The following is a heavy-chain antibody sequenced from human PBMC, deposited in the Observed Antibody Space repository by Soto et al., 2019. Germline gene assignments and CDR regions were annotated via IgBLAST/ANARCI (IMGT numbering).Heavy chain of an antibody. CDR3: ARTSVDYGLSKYSQH. Sequence: QVQLQESGPGLVEPSQTLSLICTVSGGSISSCDYYWSWIRQLPGKGLEWIGYIYYSGTTFHNPSLKRRVSISVDTSKNLFSLKLSSMTAADTAVYYCARTSVDYGLSKYSQHWGQGTLVTVSS. V-gene: IGHV4-31*03. CDR2: IYYSGTT. CDR1: GGSISSCDYY. J-gene: IGHJ1*01. D-gene: IGHD4-17*01.